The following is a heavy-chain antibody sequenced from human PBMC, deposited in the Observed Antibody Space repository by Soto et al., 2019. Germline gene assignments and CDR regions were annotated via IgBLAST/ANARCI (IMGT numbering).Heavy chain of an antibody. CDR1: GYTFTSYC. V-gene: IGHV1-18*01. J-gene: IGHJ4*02. CDR3: ARPSSPGSGWFDY. D-gene: IGHD2-2*01. Sequence: ASVNVSCKSSGYTFTSYCISWGRQAPGQGLEWMGWISAYNGNTNYAQKLQGRVTMTTDTSTSTAYMELRSLRSDDTAVYYCARPSSPGSGWFDYWGQGTLVTVSS. CDR2: ISAYNGNT.